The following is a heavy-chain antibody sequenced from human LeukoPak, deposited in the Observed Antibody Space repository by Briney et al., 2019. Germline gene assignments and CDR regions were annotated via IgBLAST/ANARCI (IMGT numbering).Heavy chain of an antibody. V-gene: IGHV4-34*12. J-gene: IGHJ4*02. D-gene: IGHD6-6*01. CDR3: ASRIAARPNYFDY. Sequence: SETLSLTCAVYVGSFNDYYWSWIRQPPGKGLEWIGEIIHSGSTNYNPSLKSRVTISVDTSKNQFSLKLSSVTAADTAVYYCASRIAARPNYFDYWGQGTLVTVSS. CDR1: VGSFNDYY. CDR2: IIHSGST.